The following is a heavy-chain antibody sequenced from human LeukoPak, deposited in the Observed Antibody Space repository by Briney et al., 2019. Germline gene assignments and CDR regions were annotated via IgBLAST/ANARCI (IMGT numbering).Heavy chain of an antibody. CDR1: GFTFSSYA. CDR3: ATYRQVLLPFES. V-gene: IGHV3-23*01. D-gene: IGHD5-18*01. CDR2: IFPSGGEI. Sequence: GGSLRLSCAASGFTFSSYAMSWVRQAPGKGLEWVSSIFPSGGEIHYADSVRGRFTISRDNFKSTLSLQMNSLRAEDTAIYYCATYRQVLLPFESWGQGTLVTVSS. J-gene: IGHJ4*02.